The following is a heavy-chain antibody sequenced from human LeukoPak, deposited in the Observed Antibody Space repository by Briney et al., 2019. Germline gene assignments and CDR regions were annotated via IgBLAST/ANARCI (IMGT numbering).Heavy chain of an antibody. CDR3: AGSQAVAGTERSYYMDV. CDR2: INWNGGST. D-gene: IGHD6-19*01. CDR1: GFTFDDYG. V-gene: IGHV3-20*04. J-gene: IGHJ6*03. Sequence: RPGGSLRLSCAASGFTFDDYGMSWVRQAPGKGLEWVSGINWNGGSTGYADSVKGRFTISRDNAKNSLYLQMNSLRAEDTAVYYCAGSQAVAGTERSYYMDVWGKGTTVTVSS.